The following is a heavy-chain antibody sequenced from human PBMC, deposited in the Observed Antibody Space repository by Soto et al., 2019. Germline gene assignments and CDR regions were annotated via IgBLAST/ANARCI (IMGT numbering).Heavy chain of an antibody. D-gene: IGHD3-9*01. V-gene: IGHV4-59*01. CDR1: GGSISSYY. CDR2: ISYSGST. CDR3: ARETGVRYPFDP. Sequence: XGTLSLTCTVSGGSISSYYWSWMRQPPGKRLEWIGYISYSGSTNYNPSLKSRVTISVDTSKNQFSLKLSSVTAADTAMYYCARETGVRYPFDPWGQGTLVTVSS. J-gene: IGHJ5*02.